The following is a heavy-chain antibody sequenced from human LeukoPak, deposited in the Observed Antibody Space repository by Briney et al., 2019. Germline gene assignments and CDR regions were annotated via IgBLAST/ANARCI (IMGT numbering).Heavy chain of an antibody. Sequence: GGSLRLSCAASGFTVSSNYMSWVRQAPGKGLEWVSVIYSGGSTYYADSVKGRFAISRDNSKNTLYLQMNSLRAEDTAVYYCAREKTGAGLDYWGQGTPVTVSS. CDR1: GFTVSSNY. CDR3: AREKTGAGLDY. CDR2: IYSGGST. V-gene: IGHV3-66*02. J-gene: IGHJ4*02.